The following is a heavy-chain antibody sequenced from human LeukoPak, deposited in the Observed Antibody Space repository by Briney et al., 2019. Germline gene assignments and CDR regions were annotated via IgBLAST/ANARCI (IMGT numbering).Heavy chain of an antibody. CDR2: LSGSGGST. CDR3: AKGRTPDY. CDR1: GFTFSTYV. J-gene: IGHJ4*02. V-gene: IGHV3-23*01. D-gene: IGHD2-15*01. Sequence: PGGSLRLSCAASGFTFSTYVMTWARQAPGKGLEWVSALSGSGGSTFYADSVKGRFTISRDNSNNTLFLQMNSLRAEDTAVYYCAKGRTPDYWGQGTLVTVSS.